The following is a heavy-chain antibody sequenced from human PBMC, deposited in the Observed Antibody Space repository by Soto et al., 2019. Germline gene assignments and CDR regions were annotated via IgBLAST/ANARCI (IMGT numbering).Heavy chain of an antibody. J-gene: IGHJ4*02. CDR1: GYTFTSLG. Sequence: QVQLVQSGAEAKTPGASVKVSCNASGYTFTSLGITWVRQAPGQGLEWMGWINTYKGNTNYAQKFQGRVTMTTDTSTSTAYMELGSLGSDDTAIYYCATYPLRDGYNYAVYWGQGTLVTVSS. CDR2: INTYKGNT. D-gene: IGHD5-12*01. CDR3: ATYPLRDGYNYAVY. V-gene: IGHV1-18*04.